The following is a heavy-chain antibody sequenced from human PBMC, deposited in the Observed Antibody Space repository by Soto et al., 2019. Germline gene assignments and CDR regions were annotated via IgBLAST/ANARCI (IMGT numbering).Heavy chain of an antibody. Sequence: WSLRLSCAASGFTFSSYAMSWVRQAPGKGLEWVSAISGSGGSTYYADSVKGRFTISRDNSKNTLYLQMNSLRAEDTAVYYCAKGGSGSQGYYYGMDVWGQGTTVTVSS. CDR3: AKGGSGSQGYYYGMDV. CDR2: ISGSGGST. D-gene: IGHD3-10*01. J-gene: IGHJ6*02. V-gene: IGHV3-23*01. CDR1: GFTFSSYA.